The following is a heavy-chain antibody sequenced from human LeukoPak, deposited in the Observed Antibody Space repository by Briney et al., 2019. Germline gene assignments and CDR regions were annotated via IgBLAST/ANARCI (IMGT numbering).Heavy chain of an antibody. CDR1: GFTVSSNY. CDR3: ARGRPHGNDY. CDR2: IYSGGST. J-gene: IGHJ4*02. D-gene: IGHD4-23*01. Sequence: GGSLRLSCAAPGFTVSSNYMSWVRQAPGKGLEWVSVIYSGGSTYYADSVKGRFTISRDNSKNTLYLQMNSLRAEDTAVYYCARGRPHGNDYWGQGTLVTVSS. V-gene: IGHV3-53*01.